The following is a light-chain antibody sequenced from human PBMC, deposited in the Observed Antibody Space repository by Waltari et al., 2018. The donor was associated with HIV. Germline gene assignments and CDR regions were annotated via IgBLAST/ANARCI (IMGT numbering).Light chain of an antibody. J-gene: IGKJ1*01. CDR3: QQANSFPWT. Sequence: DIQMTQFPSFVSASVGDRVTISCRASHPLGSWLTWYQQKPRKAPELLIYATSNLGSRVPSRFSGSGSGTNFTLTINSLQTEDFATYFCQQANSFPWTFGQGTKLELK. V-gene: IGKV1-12*01. CDR2: ATS. CDR1: HPLGSW.